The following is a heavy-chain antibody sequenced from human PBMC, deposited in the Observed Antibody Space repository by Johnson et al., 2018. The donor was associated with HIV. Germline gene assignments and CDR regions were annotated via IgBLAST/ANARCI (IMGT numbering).Heavy chain of an antibody. CDR2: ISYDGSNK. J-gene: IGHJ3*02. Sequence: QVQLVESGGGVVQPGRSLRLSCAASGFTFSSYGMHWVRQAPGKGLEWVAVISYDGSNKYYADSVKGRFTISRDNSKNTLYLQMNSLRAEDTAVYYCAKDQGTVPRRDDAFDIWGQGTVVTVSS. V-gene: IGHV3-30*18. CDR1: GFTFSSYG. D-gene: IGHD4-17*01. CDR3: AKDQGTVPRRDDAFDI.